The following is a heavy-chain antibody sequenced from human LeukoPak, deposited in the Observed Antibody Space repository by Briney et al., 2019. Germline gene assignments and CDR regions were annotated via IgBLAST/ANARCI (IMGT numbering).Heavy chain of an antibody. Sequence: GGSLRLSCAASGFTFSSYAMSWVRQAPGKRLEWVSAISGSGGSTYYADSVKGRFTISRDNSKNTLYLQMNSLRAEDTAVYYCAKDWGSHYYDSSGYYYEGYYFDYWGQGTLVTVSS. CDR2: ISGSGGST. CDR3: AKDWGSHYYDSSGYYYEGYYFDY. V-gene: IGHV3-23*01. D-gene: IGHD3-22*01. CDR1: GFTFSSYA. J-gene: IGHJ4*02.